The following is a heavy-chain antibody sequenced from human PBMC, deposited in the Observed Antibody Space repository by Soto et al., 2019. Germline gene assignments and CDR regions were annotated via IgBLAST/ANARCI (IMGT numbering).Heavy chain of an antibody. D-gene: IGHD3-9*01. CDR1: GYTFTDYY. V-gene: IGHV1-2*02. Sequence: GASVNVSCKASGYTFTDYYVHWVRQAPGQGLEWMGWINPNNGGTKYAQKFQGRVTMTRDTSITIAYIELSRLRADDTAIYYCASTLRYFDWLLSPYAFDIWGPGTMLTVSS. J-gene: IGHJ3*02. CDR2: INPNNGGT. CDR3: ASTLRYFDWLLSPYAFDI.